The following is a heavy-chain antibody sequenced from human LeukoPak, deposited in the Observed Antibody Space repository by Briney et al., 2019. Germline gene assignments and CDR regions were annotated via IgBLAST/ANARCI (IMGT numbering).Heavy chain of an antibody. D-gene: IGHD6-13*01. J-gene: IGHJ4*02. CDR2: IIPIFGTA. CDR3: ARSLAVDEQQLDYFDY. CDR1: GYTFTSYG. V-gene: IGHV1-69*13. Sequence: ASVKVSCKASGYTFTSYGISWVRQAPGQGLEWMGGIIPIFGTANYAQKFQGRVTITADESTSTAYMELSSLRSEDTAVYYCARSLAVDEQQLDYFDYWGQGTLVTVSS.